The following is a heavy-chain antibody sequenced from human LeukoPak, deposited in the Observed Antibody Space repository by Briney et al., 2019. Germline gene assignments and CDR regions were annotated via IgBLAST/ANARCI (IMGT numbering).Heavy chain of an antibody. CDR1: GGSISSSSYY. CDR2: INHSGSA. Sequence: PSETLSLTCTVSGGSISSSSYYWGWIRQPPGKGLEWIGEINHSGSANYNPSLKSRVTISVDTSKNQFSLKLSSVTAADTAVYYCARGRGYSYGPAIKWGQGTLVTVSS. V-gene: IGHV4-39*07. J-gene: IGHJ4*02. D-gene: IGHD5-18*01. CDR3: ARGRGYSYGPAIK.